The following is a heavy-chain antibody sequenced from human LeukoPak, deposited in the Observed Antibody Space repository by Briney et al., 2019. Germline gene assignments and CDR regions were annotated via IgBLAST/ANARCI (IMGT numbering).Heavy chain of an antibody. CDR1: GYSISSGYY. CDR2: IYHSGST. J-gene: IGHJ4*02. D-gene: IGHD3-10*01. V-gene: IGHV4-38-2*02. CDR3: ARVSADY. Sequence: PSETLSLTCTVSGYSISSGYYWGWIRQPPGKGLEWIGSIYHSGSTYYSPSLKSRVTISVDTSKNQFSLKLSSVTAADTAVYYCARVSADYWGQGTLVTVSS.